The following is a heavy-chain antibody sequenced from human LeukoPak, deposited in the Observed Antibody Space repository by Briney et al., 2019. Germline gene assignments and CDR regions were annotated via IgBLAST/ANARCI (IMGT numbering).Heavy chain of an antibody. J-gene: IGHJ4*02. CDR1: GLTVSSNY. V-gene: IGHV3-66*01. Sequence: PGGSLRLSCAASGLTVSSNYMSWVRQAPGKGLEWVSVIYSRGDTYYADSVKGRFTISRDSSKNTLSLQMNSLRAEDTAVYYCARSNCNSCYLGVWYFFDYWGQGTVVTVSS. D-gene: IGHD1/OR15-1a*01. CDR3: ARSNCNSCYLGVWYFFDY. CDR2: IYSRGDT.